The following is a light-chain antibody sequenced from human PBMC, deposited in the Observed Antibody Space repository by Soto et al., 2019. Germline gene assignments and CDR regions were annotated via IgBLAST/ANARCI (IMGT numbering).Light chain of an antibody. Sequence: QAVVTQSPSASASLGASVKLTCTLSSGHSSYAIAWHQQQPEKGPRYLMKLNSDGSHNKGDGIPDRFSGSSSGAERYLIISSLQSEDEADYYCQTWGTGIHVFGTGTQLTVL. CDR3: QTWGTGIHV. CDR2: LNSDGSH. J-gene: IGLJ1*01. V-gene: IGLV4-69*01. CDR1: SGHSSYA.